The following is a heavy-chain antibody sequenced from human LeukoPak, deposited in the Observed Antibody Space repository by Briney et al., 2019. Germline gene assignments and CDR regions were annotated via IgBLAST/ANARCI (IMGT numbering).Heavy chain of an antibody. D-gene: IGHD4-17*01. CDR2: IKQDGSEK. CDR3: ARGAYGELPFDY. Sequence: PGGSLRLSCAASGFTLTNAWMNWVRQAPGKGLEWVANIKQDGSEKYYVDSVKGRFTISRDNAKNSLYLQMNSLRAEDTAVYYCARGAYGELPFDYWGQGTLVTVSS. V-gene: IGHV3-7*01. J-gene: IGHJ4*02. CDR1: GFTLTNAW.